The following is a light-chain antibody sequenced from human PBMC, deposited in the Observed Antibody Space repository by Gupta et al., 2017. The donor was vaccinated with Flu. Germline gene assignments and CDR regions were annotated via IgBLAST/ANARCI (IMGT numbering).Light chain of an antibody. J-gene: IGLJ2*01. CDR3: CSYAGTYVV. Sequence: QSALTQPRSVSGSPGQSVTISCTGTTSDVGGSNYASWYQQHPGKAPKLILYDVSRRPSGVPDHFSGSKSGHTASLTISGLQAADEADYYCCSYAGTYVVFGGGTRLTVL. CDR2: DVS. V-gene: IGLV2-11*01. CDR1: TSDVGGSNY.